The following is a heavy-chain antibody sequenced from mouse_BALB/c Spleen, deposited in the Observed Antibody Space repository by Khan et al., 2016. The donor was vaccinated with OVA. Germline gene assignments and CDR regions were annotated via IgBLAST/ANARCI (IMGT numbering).Heavy chain of an antibody. J-gene: IGHJ2*01. D-gene: IGHD1-1*01. CDR2: ISSGSSTI. CDR3: VRGNSYGSSYVGY. V-gene: IGHV5-17*02. Sequence: EVGLVESGGGLVQPGVSRKLSCAASGFTFSSFGMHWVRQAPEKGLEWVAYISSGSSTIYYADTVKGRFTISGDNPKNTLFLQLTSLGSEDTAMSDCVRGNSYGSSYVGYWGQGTTLTVSS. CDR1: GFTFSSFG.